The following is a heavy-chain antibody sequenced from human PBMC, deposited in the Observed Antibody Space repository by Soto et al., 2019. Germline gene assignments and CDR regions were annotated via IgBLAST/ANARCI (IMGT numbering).Heavy chain of an antibody. V-gene: IGHV4-30-2*01. CDR2: IYHSGST. Sequence: SETLSLTCDVSGDSITSGGYSWSWIRQAPGKGLEWIGYIYHSGSTYYNPSLRSRVTFSVDRSKNQFSLRLRSVTAADTAVYYCALWTYNYFDPWGQGTLVTVSS. CDR1: GDSITSGGYS. D-gene: IGHD3-10*01. J-gene: IGHJ5*02. CDR3: ALWTYNYFDP.